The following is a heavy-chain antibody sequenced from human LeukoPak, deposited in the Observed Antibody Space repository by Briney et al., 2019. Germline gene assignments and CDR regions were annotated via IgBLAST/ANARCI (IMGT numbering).Heavy chain of an antibody. J-gene: IGHJ4*02. V-gene: IGHV3-23*01. D-gene: IGHD6-13*01. Sequence: GESLKISCAASGFTFSSYAMSWVRQAPGKGLEWVSAISGSGGSTYYADSVKGRFTISRDNSKNTLYLQMNSLRAEDTAVYYCAKDRGAAAGRAVFDYWGQGTLVTVSS. CDR1: GFTFSSYA. CDR3: AKDRGAAAGRAVFDY. CDR2: ISGSGGST.